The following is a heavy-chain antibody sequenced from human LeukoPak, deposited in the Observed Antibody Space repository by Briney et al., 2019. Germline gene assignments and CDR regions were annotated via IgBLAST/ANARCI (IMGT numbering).Heavy chain of an antibody. CDR3: VRDLWDAI. V-gene: IGHV3-53*01. D-gene: IGHD1-26*01. J-gene: IGHJ3*02. Sequence: GGSLRLSCAASGFTVSSNYMSWVRQAPGKGLEWASVIYSGGSTYYADSVKGRFTISRDNSKNTLYLQMNSLRAEDTAVYYCVRDLWDAIWGQGTMVTVSS. CDR2: IYSGGST. CDR1: GFTVSSNY.